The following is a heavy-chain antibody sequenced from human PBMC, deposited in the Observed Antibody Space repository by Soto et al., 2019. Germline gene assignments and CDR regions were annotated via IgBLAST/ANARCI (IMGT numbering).Heavy chain of an antibody. Sequence: PETLSLTCTVSGGSISSYYWSWIRQPPGKGLEWIGHIYYSGSTNYNPSLKSRVTISVDTSKNQFSLKLSSVTAADTAVYYCVRRHGLTVDAYYWGQGTLVTVSS. CDR2: IYYSGST. D-gene: IGHD2-21*02. CDR3: VRRHGLTVDAYY. CDR1: GGSISSYY. J-gene: IGHJ4*02. V-gene: IGHV4-59*08.